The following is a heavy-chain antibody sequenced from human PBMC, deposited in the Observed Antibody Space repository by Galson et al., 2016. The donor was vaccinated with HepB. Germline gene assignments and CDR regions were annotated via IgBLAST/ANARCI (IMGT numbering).Heavy chain of an antibody. V-gene: IGHV4-4*02. CDR3: ARHGFRTRGFSPDF. CDR1: GGSISSADW. Sequence: SETLFLTCTLSGGSISSADWWTWVRQPPGKGLEWIGEIYHTGSTNSKRSLQSRVSMSVDKSKNPFSLKMTSVTAAEPAMYFCARHGFRTRGFSPDFWGQGTLVTVSS. CDR2: IYHTGST. J-gene: IGHJ4*02. D-gene: IGHD3-10*01.